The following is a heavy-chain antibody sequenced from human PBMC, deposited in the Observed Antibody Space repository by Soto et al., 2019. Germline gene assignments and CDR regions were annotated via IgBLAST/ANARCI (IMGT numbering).Heavy chain of an antibody. CDR3: VRDYVMDV. V-gene: IGHV3-21*01. J-gene: IGHJ6*02. D-gene: IGHD3-10*02. CDR1: GFIFGNHG. CDR2: INANAIDT. Sequence: PGGSLRLSCAASGFIFGNHGMTWVRQAPGRALEWVSTINANAIDTHYADSVKGRFTISRDNANNSLHLQMNSLRAEDTAVYYCVRDYVMDVWGQGTTVTVSS.